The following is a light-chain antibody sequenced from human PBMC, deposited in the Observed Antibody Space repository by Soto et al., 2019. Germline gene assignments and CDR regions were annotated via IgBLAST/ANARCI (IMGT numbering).Light chain of an antibody. Sequence: QSALTQPASVSGSPGQSITISCTGTSSDVGGYNYVSWYQQHPGKAPTLMIYDVSNRPSGVSNRFSGSKSVNTASLTISGLPAEDEADYYCSSYTSSSTVVFGGGTKVTVL. CDR2: DVS. CDR1: SSDVGGYNY. J-gene: IGLJ2*01. CDR3: SSYTSSSTVV. V-gene: IGLV2-14*01.